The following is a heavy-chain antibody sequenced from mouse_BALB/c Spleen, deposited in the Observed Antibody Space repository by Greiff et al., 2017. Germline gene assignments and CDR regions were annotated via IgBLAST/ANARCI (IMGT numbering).Heavy chain of an antibody. D-gene: IGHD2-14*01. Sequence: VKLMESGPGLVQPSQSLSITCTVSGFSLTSYGVHWVRQSPGKGLEWLGVIWSGGSTDYNAAFISRLSISKDNSKSQVFFKMNSLQANDTAIYYCARNNYRYDDCWYFDVWGAGTTVTVSS. V-gene: IGHV2-2*02. CDR3: ARNNYRYDDCWYFDV. J-gene: IGHJ1*01. CDR1: GFSLTSYG. CDR2: IWSGGST.